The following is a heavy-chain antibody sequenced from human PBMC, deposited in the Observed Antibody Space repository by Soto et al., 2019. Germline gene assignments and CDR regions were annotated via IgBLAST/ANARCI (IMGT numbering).Heavy chain of an antibody. V-gene: IGHV3-23*01. J-gene: IGHJ4*02. CDR2: ITGSGRDT. Sequence: EVQLLESGGGLAQPGGSLRLSCAASGFTFRNNALSWVRQAPGKGLDWVSGITGSGRDTYYADSVKGRFTISRDNSKNMVFLQMNSLRAEDTALYYCAKNGLDNSPSAIDSWGPGTLVTVSS. D-gene: IGHD2-8*01. CDR1: GFTFRNNA. CDR3: AKNGLDNSPSAIDS.